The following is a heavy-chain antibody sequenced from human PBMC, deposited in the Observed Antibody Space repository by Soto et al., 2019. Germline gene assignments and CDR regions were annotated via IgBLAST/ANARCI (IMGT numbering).Heavy chain of an antibody. D-gene: IGHD2-21*01. CDR2: ISPDGSDV. V-gene: IGHV3-74*01. CDR3: VWWGHIVPVNPTDFDH. Sequence: EVQLMESGGGLVQPGGSLRLSCAASGFTFSTYWMNWVRQSPGKGLMWVSRISPDGSDVGYADSVEGRFTVSRDNVKNALFLQMNSLRVEDTAVYYCVWWGHIVPVNPTDFDHWGQGPLVTVSS. J-gene: IGHJ4*02. CDR1: GFTFSTYW.